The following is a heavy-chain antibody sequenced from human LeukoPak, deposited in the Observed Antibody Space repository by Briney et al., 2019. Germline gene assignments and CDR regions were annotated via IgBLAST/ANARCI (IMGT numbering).Heavy chain of an antibody. CDR2: ISGSGGST. D-gene: IGHD3-22*01. CDR1: GFTFSNYA. CDR3: AKDLANSHYYDSSGLFDY. J-gene: IGHJ4*02. Sequence: SGGSLRLSCAASGFTFSNYAMTWVRQAPGKGLEWVSAISGSGGSTYYADSVKGRFTISRDNSKNTLYLQMNSLRAEDTAVYYCAKDLANSHYYDSSGLFDYWGQGTLVTVSS. V-gene: IGHV3-23*01.